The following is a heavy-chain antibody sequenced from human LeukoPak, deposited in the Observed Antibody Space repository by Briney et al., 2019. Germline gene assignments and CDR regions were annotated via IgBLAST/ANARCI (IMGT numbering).Heavy chain of an antibody. CDR3: ARLRWQLVGPYFDY. CDR1: GDSISTYY. Sequence: SETLSLTCSFSGDSISTYYWSWIRQSPGKGLEWIGHIYSSGNTDYNSSLKSRVTMSVDTSKSQFSLRLSSVTATDTAVYYCARLRWQLVGPYFDYWGQGILVTVSS. J-gene: IGHJ4*02. D-gene: IGHD1-26*01. CDR2: IYSSGNT. V-gene: IGHV4-59*01.